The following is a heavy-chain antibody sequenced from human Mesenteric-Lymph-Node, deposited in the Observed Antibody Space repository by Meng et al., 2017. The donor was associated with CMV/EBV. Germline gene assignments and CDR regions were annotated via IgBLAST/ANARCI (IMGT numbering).Heavy chain of an antibody. Sequence: GGSLRLSCAASGYTFSSSSMNWVRQAPGKGLEWVSSISSSSSYIYYADSVKGRFTISRDNAKNSLYLQMNSLRADDTAVYYCARGPQTMVITHYYWGQGTLVTVSS. CDR3: ARGPQTMVITHYY. CDR1: GYTFSSSS. J-gene: IGHJ4*02. V-gene: IGHV3-21*06. CDR2: ISSSSSYI. D-gene: IGHD4/OR15-4a*01.